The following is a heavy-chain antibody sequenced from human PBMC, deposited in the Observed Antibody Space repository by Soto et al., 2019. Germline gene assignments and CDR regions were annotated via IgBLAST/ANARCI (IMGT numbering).Heavy chain of an antibody. J-gene: IGHJ4*02. CDR3: AREYYYDSSGYFDY. CDR2: IYYSGST. Sequence: QVQLQESGPGLVKPSQTLSLTCTVSGGSISSGGYYWSWIRQHPGKGLEWIGYIYYSGSTHYNPSLKSRVTISVDTSKNKFYLKLSSVTAADPAVYYCAREYYYDSSGYFDYWGQGTLVTVSS. CDR1: GGSISSGGYY. V-gene: IGHV4-31*03. D-gene: IGHD3-22*01.